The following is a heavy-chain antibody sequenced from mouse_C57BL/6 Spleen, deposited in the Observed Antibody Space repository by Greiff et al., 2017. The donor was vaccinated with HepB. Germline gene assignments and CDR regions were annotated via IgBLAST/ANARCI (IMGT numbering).Heavy chain of an antibody. Sequence: QVQLQQPGAELVKPGASVKLSCKASGYTFTSYWMQWVKQRPGQGLEWIGEIVPSDSYTNYNQKFKGKATLTVDTSSSTAYMQLSSLTSEDSAVYYCARSTTVVAEYFDYWGQGTTLTVSS. V-gene: IGHV1-50*01. CDR2: IVPSDSYT. J-gene: IGHJ2*01. CDR3: ARSTTVVAEYFDY. CDR1: GYTFTSYW. D-gene: IGHD1-1*01.